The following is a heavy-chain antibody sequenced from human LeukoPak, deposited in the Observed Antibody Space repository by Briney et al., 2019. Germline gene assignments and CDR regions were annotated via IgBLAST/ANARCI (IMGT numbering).Heavy chain of an antibody. J-gene: IGHJ4*02. Sequence: SETLSLTCTVSGGSISSRTYYWGWIRQPPGKGLEWFGSFYYSGTTYYNPSLKSRVTISVDTSKNQFSLKLSSVTAADTAVYSCARLRVRGYGYGPWEGPTWLDYWGQGTLVTVSS. D-gene: IGHD5-18*01. V-gene: IGHV4-39*07. CDR1: GGSISSRTYY. CDR3: ARLRVRGYGYGPWEGPTWLDY. CDR2: FYYSGTT.